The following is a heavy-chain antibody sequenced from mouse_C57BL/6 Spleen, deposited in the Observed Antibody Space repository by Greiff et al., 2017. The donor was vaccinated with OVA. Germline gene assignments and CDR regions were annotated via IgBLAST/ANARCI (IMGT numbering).Heavy chain of an antibody. V-gene: IGHV1-53*01. CDR1: GYTFTSYW. Sequence: VQLQQPGTELVKPGASVKLSCKASGYTFTSYWMHWVKQRPGQGLEWIGNINPSNGGTNYNEKFKSKATLTVDKSSSTADRQLSSLTSEDSAVYYCARTDYYGYLSDYWGQGTTLTVSS. J-gene: IGHJ2*01. CDR2: INPSNGGT. D-gene: IGHD2-2*01. CDR3: ARTDYYGYLSDY.